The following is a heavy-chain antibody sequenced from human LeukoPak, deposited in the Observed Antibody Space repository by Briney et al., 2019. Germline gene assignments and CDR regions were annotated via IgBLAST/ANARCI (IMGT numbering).Heavy chain of an antibody. Sequence: GRSLRLSCAASGFTFDDYATHWVRQAPGKGLEWVSGISWNSGSIGYADSVKGRFTISRDNAKNSLYLQMNSLRAEDTALYYCAKEVVPAAGDAFDIWGQGTMVTVSS. J-gene: IGHJ3*02. CDR3: AKEVVPAAGDAFDI. CDR1: GFTFDDYA. V-gene: IGHV3-9*01. D-gene: IGHD2-2*01. CDR2: ISWNSGSI.